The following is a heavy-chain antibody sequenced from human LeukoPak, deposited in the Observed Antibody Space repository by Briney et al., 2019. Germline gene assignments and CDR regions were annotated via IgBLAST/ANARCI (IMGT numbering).Heavy chain of an antibody. CDR1: GGSISSGSYY. V-gene: IGHV4-61*02. J-gene: IGHJ4*02. Sequence: PSQTLSLTCSVSGGSISSGSYYWSWIRQPAGKGLEWIGRIYTSGSTNYNPSLKSRVTISVDTSKNQFSLKLSSVTAADTAVYYCARAVNYGLALDYWGQGTLVTVSS. CDR3: ARAVNYGLALDY. D-gene: IGHD4-17*01. CDR2: IYTSGST.